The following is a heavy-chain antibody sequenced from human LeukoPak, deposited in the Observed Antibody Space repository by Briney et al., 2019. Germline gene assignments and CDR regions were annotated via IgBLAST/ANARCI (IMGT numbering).Heavy chain of an antibody. Sequence: SETLSLTCTVSGGSISSSSYYWGWIRQPPGKGLEWIGSIYYSGSTYYNPSLKSRVTISVDTSKNQFSLKLSSVTAADTAVYYCARGKVTGTRPYYYYYGMDVWGQGTTVTVSS. D-gene: IGHD1-20*01. CDR2: IYYSGST. CDR1: GGSISSSSYY. J-gene: IGHJ6*02. V-gene: IGHV4-39*01. CDR3: ARGKVTGTRPYYYYYGMDV.